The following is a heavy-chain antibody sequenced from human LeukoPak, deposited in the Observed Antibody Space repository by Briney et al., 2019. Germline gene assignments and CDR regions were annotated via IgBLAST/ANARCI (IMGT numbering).Heavy chain of an antibody. Sequence: ASVKVSCKASGYTFTSYDINWVRQATGQGLEWMGWMNPNSGNTGYAQKFQGRVTMTRDTSINTAYMELSRLTSDDTAVYYCARDSGGGSSPPTCDYWGQGTLVTVSS. V-gene: IGHV1-8*01. J-gene: IGHJ4*02. CDR2: MNPNSGNT. CDR3: ARDSGGGSSPPTCDY. CDR1: GYTFTSYD. D-gene: IGHD1-26*01.